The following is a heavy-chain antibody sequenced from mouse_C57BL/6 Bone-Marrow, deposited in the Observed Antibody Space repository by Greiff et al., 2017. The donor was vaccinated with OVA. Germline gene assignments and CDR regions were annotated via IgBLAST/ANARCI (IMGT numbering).Heavy chain of an antibody. Sequence: DVKLVESGGGLVQPKGSLKLSCAASGFSFNTYAMNWVRQAPGKGLEWVARIRSKSNNYATYYADSVKDRVTISRDDSESMLYLQMNNLKTEDTAMYYCVRRLGSRAMDYWGQGTSVTVSS. D-gene: IGHD1-1*01. CDR2: IRSKSNNYAT. CDR1: GFSFNTYA. CDR3: VRRLGSRAMDY. J-gene: IGHJ4*01. V-gene: IGHV10-1*01.